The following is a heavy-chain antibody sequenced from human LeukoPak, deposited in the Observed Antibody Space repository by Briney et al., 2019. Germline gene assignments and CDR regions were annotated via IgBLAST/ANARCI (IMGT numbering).Heavy chain of an antibody. CDR3: ARGSMGHWFGS. V-gene: IGHV4-30-2*01. CDR2: IFQSEST. CDR1: GGSISSGGHS. Sequence: PSETLSLTCTVSGGSISSGGHSWSWIRQPPGKGLEWIGYIFQSESTYYNPSLKSRVTISVDRSKNHFSLNLTSVTAADTAVYYCARGSMGHWFGSWGQGTLVTVSS. J-gene: IGHJ5*01. D-gene: IGHD2-8*01.